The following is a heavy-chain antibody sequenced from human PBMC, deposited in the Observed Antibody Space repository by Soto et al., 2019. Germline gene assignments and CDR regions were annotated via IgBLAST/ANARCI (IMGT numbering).Heavy chain of an antibody. J-gene: IGHJ3*02. CDR3: ARDFARTDASDI. V-gene: IGHV3-23*01. CDR2: VSGSGTTT. Sequence: PVGSLRLSCAASGFTFSSYAMTWVRQAPGKGLDWVSAVSGSGTTTYYADSVKGRFTISRDNAKNMLYLQLNSLRAEDTAVYYCARDFARTDASDIWGRGTMVTVSS. CDR1: GFTFSSYA.